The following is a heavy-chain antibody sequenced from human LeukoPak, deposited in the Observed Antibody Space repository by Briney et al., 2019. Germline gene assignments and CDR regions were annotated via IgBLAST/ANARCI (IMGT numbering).Heavy chain of an antibody. V-gene: IGHV3-30*02. Sequence: PGGSLRLSCAVSGFTFTNYGMHWVRQAPGKGLEWVAFLRYDGSSKYYGDSVKGRFTISRDISKNTLFLHMDSLTHDDTAVYYCARLRGYDTSDYDPGHGVDIWGQGTMVTVFS. J-gene: IGHJ3*02. CDR2: LRYDGSSK. D-gene: IGHD3-22*01. CDR1: GFTFTNYG. CDR3: ARLRGYDTSDYDPGHGVDI.